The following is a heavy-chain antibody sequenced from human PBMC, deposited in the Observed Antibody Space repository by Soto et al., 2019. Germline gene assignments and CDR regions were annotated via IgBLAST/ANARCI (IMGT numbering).Heavy chain of an antibody. D-gene: IGHD3-16*01. CDR3: ARDLYFGRGGMDV. CDR1: GFTFSSYS. J-gene: IGHJ6*02. CDR2: ISSGSTYI. Sequence: EVQLVESGGGLIKPGGSLRLSCAASGFTFSSYSINWVRQPPGKGLEWVSSISSGSTYIYYADSVKGRFTISRDNXKNSLYLQMNSLRAEDTAVYYCARDLYFGRGGMDVWGQGTTVTVSS. V-gene: IGHV3-21*01.